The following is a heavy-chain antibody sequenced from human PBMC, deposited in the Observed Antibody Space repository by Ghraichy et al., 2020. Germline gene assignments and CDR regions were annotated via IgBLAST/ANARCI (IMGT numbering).Heavy chain of an antibody. CDR3: ARGRAMRDGYNFLIGFFDY. Sequence: LSLTCTVSGGSISSGGYYWSWIRQHPGKGLEWIGYIYYSGSTYYNPSLKSRVTISVDTSKNQFSLKLSSVTAADTAVYYCARGRAMRDGYNFLIGFFDYWGQGTLVTVSS. D-gene: IGHD5-24*01. J-gene: IGHJ4*02. V-gene: IGHV4-31*03. CDR2: IYYSGST. CDR1: GGSISSGGYY.